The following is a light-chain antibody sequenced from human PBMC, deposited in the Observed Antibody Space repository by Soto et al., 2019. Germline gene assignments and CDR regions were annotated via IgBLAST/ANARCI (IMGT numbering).Light chain of an antibody. CDR1: QSVSSN. V-gene: IGKV3-15*01. CDR2: GAS. CDR3: QQCNNWPPLT. J-gene: IGKJ4*01. Sequence: EIVMTQSPATLSVSPGERATLSCRASQSVSSNLAWYQQKPGQAPRLLIYGASTRATGIPARFSGSGSGTEFLLPIISLQSEDFAVYYCQQCNNWPPLTFGGGTKVEIK.